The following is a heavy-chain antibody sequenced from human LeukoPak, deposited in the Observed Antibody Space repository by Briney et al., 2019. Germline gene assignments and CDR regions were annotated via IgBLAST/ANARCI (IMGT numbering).Heavy chain of an antibody. Sequence: PSETLSLTCAVYGGSFSAYYWSWIRQSPGEGLEWIGEINHSGSTYYNPSLKSRVTISVDTSKNQFPLKLSSVTAADTAVYYCARAGITMVRGARAFDIWGQGTMVTVSS. CDR1: GGSFSAYY. J-gene: IGHJ3*02. D-gene: IGHD3-10*01. CDR3: ARAGITMVRGARAFDI. CDR2: INHSGST. V-gene: IGHV4-34*01.